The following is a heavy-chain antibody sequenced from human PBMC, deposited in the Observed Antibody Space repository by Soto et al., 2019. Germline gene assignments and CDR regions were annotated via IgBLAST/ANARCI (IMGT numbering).Heavy chain of an antibody. CDR1: GGTFSSYA. Sequence: SVKVSCKASGGTFSSYAISWVRQAPGQGLEWMGGIIPIFGTANYAQKFQGRVTITADESTSTAYMELSSLRSEDTAVYYCASGQQLDYYYYYYGMDVWAQGTTVPVSS. D-gene: IGHD6-13*01. V-gene: IGHV1-69*13. J-gene: IGHJ6*02. CDR2: IIPIFGTA. CDR3: ASGQQLDYYYYYYGMDV.